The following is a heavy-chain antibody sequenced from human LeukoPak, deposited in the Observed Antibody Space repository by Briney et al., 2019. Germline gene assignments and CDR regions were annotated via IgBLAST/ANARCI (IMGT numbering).Heavy chain of an antibody. V-gene: IGHV1-2*02. J-gene: IGHJ4*01. Sequence: ASVKVSFKAAGYTFTDYYMHWVRQAPGQGLEWMGWINLNSGGTNYAQKFQGRVTMTRDTSITTAYMELSSLESDDTAVYYCARDFEESRYFDFLFSMGYWGHGALVTVSS. CDR1: GYTFTDYY. D-gene: IGHD3-9*01. CDR2: INLNSGGT. CDR3: ARDFEESRYFDFLFSMGY.